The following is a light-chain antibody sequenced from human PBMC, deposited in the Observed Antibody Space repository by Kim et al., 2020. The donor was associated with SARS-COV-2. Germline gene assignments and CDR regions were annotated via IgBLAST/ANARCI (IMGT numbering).Light chain of an antibody. Sequence: DIQMTQSPSTLSASVGDRVIITCRASQSNSMWLAWYQQKPGKAPKLLISKASSLQSGVPSRFSGSGSGTEFTLTISSLQPDDFGTYYCQQYDNYVGRETKLE. CDR2: KAS. CDR1: QSNSMW. CDR3: QQYDNY. V-gene: IGKV1-5*03. J-gene: IGKJ2*01.